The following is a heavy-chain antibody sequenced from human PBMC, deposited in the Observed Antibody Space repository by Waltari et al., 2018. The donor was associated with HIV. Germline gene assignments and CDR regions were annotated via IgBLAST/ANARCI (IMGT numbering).Heavy chain of an antibody. Sequence: QLQLQESGPGLVKPSETLSLTCTVSGGSISSSSYYWGWIRQPPGKGLEWIGSIYYSGSTYYNPSLKSRVTISVDTSKNQFSLKLSSVTAADTAVYYCARDPGITMVRGVIIPENWFDPWGQGTLVTVSS. CDR1: GGSISSSSYY. D-gene: IGHD3-10*01. V-gene: IGHV4-39*07. J-gene: IGHJ5*02. CDR3: ARDPGITMVRGVIIPENWFDP. CDR2: IYYSGST.